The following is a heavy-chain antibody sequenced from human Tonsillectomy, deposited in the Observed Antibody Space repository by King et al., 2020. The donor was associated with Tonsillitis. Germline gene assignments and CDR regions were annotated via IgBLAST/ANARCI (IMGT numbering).Heavy chain of an antibody. V-gene: IGHV3-7*01. CDR1: GFSLSNYW. CDR3: ARGRISGWCDC. Sequence: VQLVESGGGLVQPGGSLRLSCAASGFSLSNYWTSWVRQAPGKGLEWVAHIKQDGPEKHYVDSVKGRFTMSTDNAKNSLYLQMNSLTVEDTAVYYCARGRISGWCDCWGQGTLVTVSS. CDR2: IKQDGPEK. J-gene: IGHJ5*01. D-gene: IGHD3-3*02.